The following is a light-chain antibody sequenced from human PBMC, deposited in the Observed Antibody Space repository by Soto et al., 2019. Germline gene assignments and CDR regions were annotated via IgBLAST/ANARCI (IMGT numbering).Light chain of an antibody. Sequence: VVVTQSPATLSLSPGETATLSCRASPSITSSVAWYQHKPGQSPRLAIYKENERAPGIPARFSGSGSETDFTLTITSLEPEDFAVYYCQQRNNWPPITFGQGTRLEIK. CDR2: KEN. CDR3: QQRNNWPPIT. J-gene: IGKJ5*01. V-gene: IGKV3-11*01. CDR1: PSITSS.